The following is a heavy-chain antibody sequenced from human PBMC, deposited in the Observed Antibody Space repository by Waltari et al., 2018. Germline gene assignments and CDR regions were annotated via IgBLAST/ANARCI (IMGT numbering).Heavy chain of an antibody. CDR3: AKDIGYSGSRGLDY. D-gene: IGHD1-26*01. Sequence: EVQLVESGGVVVQPGGSLRLSCAASGFTFDDYTMHWVRQAPGKGLEWVSGISWNSGSIGYADSVKGRFTISRDNAKNSLYLQMNSLRAEDMALYYCAKDIGYSGSRGLDYWGQGTLVTVSS. CDR1: GFTFDDYT. CDR2: ISWNSGSI. J-gene: IGHJ4*02. V-gene: IGHV3-9*03.